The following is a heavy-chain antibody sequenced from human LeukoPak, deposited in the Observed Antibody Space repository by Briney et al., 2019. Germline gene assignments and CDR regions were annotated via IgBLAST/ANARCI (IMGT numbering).Heavy chain of an antibody. J-gene: IGHJ6*02. V-gene: IGHV3-7*04. D-gene: IGHD6-13*01. CDR3: ARDHGSSWYTFLDCYYYGMDV. CDR1: GFTFSGYW. CDR2: IKQVGSDE. Sequence: GGPRRSSCAVLGFTFSGYWMSWVRKAPGKGLEWLATIKQVGSDEYYLASVKGRFTISRDNAKDSLYLQMNSLRAEDTAVYYCARDHGSSWYTFLDCYYYGMDVWRQGTTVTVSS.